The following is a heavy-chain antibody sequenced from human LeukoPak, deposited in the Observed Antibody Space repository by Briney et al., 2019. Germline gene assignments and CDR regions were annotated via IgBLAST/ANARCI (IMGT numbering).Heavy chain of an antibody. V-gene: IGHV3-64*01. CDR1: GFTFSSYA. J-gene: IGHJ3*01. Sequence: GGSLRLSCAASGFTFSSYAMHWVRQAPGKGLEYVSAISSNGGSTYYANSVKRRVTISRDNSKNTLYLQMGSLRAEDTAVYYCARAYSGSYGDAFDLWGQGTMVTVSS. D-gene: IGHD1-26*01. CDR2: ISSNGGST. CDR3: ARAYSGSYGDAFDL.